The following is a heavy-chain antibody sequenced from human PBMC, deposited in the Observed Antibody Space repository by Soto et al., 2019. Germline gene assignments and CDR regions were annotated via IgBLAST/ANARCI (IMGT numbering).Heavy chain of an antibody. D-gene: IGHD1-20*01. CDR3: VRGLITRGAALYY. V-gene: IGHV3-48*01. J-gene: IGHJ4*02. CDR2: ISNSTSII. CDR1: GFTFSSHG. Sequence: EVQLVESGGGLVQPGGSLRLSCAASGFTFSSHGMHWVRQAPGEGLEWVSYISNSTSIIYYADSVKGRFTISRDNAKNSLYLQMNSLRAEDTAVYYCVRGLITRGAALYYWGQGTLVTVSS.